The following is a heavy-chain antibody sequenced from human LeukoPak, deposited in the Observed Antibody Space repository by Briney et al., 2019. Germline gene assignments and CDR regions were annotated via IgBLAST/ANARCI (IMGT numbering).Heavy chain of an antibody. CDR1: GFTFTSYA. D-gene: IGHD3-10*01. V-gene: IGHV3-23*01. CDR3: AKGYAYYYGPGSNYGMDV. J-gene: IGHJ6*02. Sequence: GGSLRLSCAASGFTFTSYAMTWVRQAPGKGLEWVPAISGSGASTYYAESVKGRFTISRDNSKNTVSLQMNSLRAEDTAVYYCAKGYAYYYGPGSNYGMDVWGQGTTVTVSS. CDR2: ISGSGAST.